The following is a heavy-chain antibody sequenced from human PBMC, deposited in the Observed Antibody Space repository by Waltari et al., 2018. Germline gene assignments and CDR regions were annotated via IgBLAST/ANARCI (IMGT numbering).Heavy chain of an antibody. J-gene: IGHJ4*02. CDR3: ARTPTTAIDY. CDR2: INPNSGGT. V-gene: IGHV1-2*02. Sequence: QVQLVQSGAEVKKPGASVKVSCKASGYTFTGYYMHWVRQAPGQGLEWMGWINPNSGGTNYAQKVQGRVTMTRDTSISTAYMELSRLRSDDTAVYYCARTPTTAIDYWGQGTLVTVSS. D-gene: IGHD5-12*01. CDR1: GYTFTGYY.